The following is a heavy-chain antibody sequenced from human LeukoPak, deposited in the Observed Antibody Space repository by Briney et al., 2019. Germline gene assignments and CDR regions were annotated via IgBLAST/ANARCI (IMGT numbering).Heavy chain of an antibody. CDR2: INPSGGST. Sequence: ASVKVSCKASGYTFTSYYMHWVRQAPGQGLEWMGIINPSGGSTSYAQKFQGRVTMTRDTSTSTVYMELSSLRSEDTAVYYCARVGAYYYGSGTISQGSYYYYYYMDVWGKGTTVTISS. V-gene: IGHV1-46*01. D-gene: IGHD3-10*01. CDR1: GYTFTSYY. CDR3: ARVGAYYYGSGTISQGSYYYYYYMDV. J-gene: IGHJ6*03.